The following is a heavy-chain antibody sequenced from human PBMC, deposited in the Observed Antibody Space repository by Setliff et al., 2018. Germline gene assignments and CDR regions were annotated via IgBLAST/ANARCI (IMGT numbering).Heavy chain of an antibody. CDR1: GYTFTSYY. D-gene: IGHD6-19*01. Sequence: ASVKVSCKASGYTFTSYYMHWVRQAPGQGLEWMGIINPSGGTANYAQKFQGRVTITTDESTSTAYMELSSLRSEDTAVYYCARVSEEYSSVPDWGQGTLVTVSS. J-gene: IGHJ4*02. CDR2: INPSGGTA. V-gene: IGHV1-46*01. CDR3: ARVSEEYSSVPD.